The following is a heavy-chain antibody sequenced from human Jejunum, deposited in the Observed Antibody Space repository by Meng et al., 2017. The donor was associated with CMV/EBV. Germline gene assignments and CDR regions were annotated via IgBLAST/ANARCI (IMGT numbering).Heavy chain of an antibody. D-gene: IGHD3-16*01. CDR2: MNQDGSER. J-gene: IGHJ4*02. Sequence: AVCGFIFGDYWVSWLRPVPGEGLEWASNMNQDGSERFYRASVKGRFVIYRDNAQNSVYLQMNNLRAEDTGVYFCARPLGGHVWSPWGQGTQVTVSS. CDR1: GFIFGDYW. V-gene: IGHV3-7*01. CDR3: ARPLGGHVWSP.